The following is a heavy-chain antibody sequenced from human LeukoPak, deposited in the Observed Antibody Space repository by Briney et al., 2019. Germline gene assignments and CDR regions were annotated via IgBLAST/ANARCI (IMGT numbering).Heavy chain of an antibody. Sequence: GGSLRLSCAASGFTFSSYAMHWVRQAPGKGLEWVAVISYDGSNKYYADSVKGRFTISRDNSKNTLYLQMNSLRAEDTAVYYCARARRGFGDPLGYWGQGTLVTVSS. CDR3: ARARRGFGDPLGY. J-gene: IGHJ4*02. V-gene: IGHV3-30-3*01. CDR2: ISYDGSNK. D-gene: IGHD3-10*01. CDR1: GFTFSSYA.